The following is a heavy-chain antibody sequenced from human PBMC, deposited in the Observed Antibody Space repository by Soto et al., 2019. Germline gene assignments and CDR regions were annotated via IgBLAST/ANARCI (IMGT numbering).Heavy chain of an antibody. CDR2: ISSSGSTI. J-gene: IGHJ4*02. Sequence: EVQLVESGGGLVQPGGSLRLSCAASGFTFSSYEMNWVRQAPGKGLEWVSYISSSGSTIYYADSVKGRFTISRDNAKNSLYPQMNSLRGEDTAVYYCARDPHYYDSSGVDYWGQGTLVTVSS. CDR1: GFTFSSYE. CDR3: ARDPHYYDSSGVDY. D-gene: IGHD3-22*01. V-gene: IGHV3-48*03.